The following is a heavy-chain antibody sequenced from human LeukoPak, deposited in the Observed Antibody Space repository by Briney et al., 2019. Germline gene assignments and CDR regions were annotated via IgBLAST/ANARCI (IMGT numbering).Heavy chain of an antibody. D-gene: IGHD6-19*01. Sequence: ASVKVSCKVSGYTLTELSMHWVRQAPGKGLEWMGGFDPEDGETIYAQKFQGRVTMTEDTSTDTAYMELSSLRSEDTAVYYCATLGEQWLVRRLVGYIDLWGRGTLVTVSS. CDR3: ATLGEQWLVRRLVGYIDL. CDR1: GYTLTELS. CDR2: FDPEDGET. J-gene: IGHJ2*01. V-gene: IGHV1-24*01.